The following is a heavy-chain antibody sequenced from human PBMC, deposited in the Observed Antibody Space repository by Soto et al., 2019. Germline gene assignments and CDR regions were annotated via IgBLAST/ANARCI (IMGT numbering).Heavy chain of an antibody. V-gene: IGHV4-34*01. J-gene: IGHJ6*02. CDR1: GGSFSGYY. CDR2: INHSVST. CDR3: ARDRGITMVRGVESNGMDV. D-gene: IGHD3-10*01. Sequence: XATLSLTCAVYGGSFSGYYWSWIRQPPGKGLEWIGEINHSVSTNYNPSLKSRVTISVDTSKNQFSLKLSSVTAADTAVYYCARDRGITMVRGVESNGMDVWGQRTTVTVSS.